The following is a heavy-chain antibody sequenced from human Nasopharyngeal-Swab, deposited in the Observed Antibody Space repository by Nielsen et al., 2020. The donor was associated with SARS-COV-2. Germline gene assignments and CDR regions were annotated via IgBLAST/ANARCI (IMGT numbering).Heavy chain of an antibody. V-gene: IGHV3-23*01. D-gene: IGHD4/OR15-4a*01. CDR1: GFTISGYG. CDR2: IRNRGGRT. CDR3: AKDVHADYGGIDY. J-gene: IGHJ4*02. Sequence: GESLKISCATSGFTISGYGMSWVRQVSGKGLEWLAEIRNRGGRTRYADSVKGRFTISRDSSKNMLFLQMNSLRVDDTAVYYCAKDVHADYGGIDYWGQGILVTVSS.